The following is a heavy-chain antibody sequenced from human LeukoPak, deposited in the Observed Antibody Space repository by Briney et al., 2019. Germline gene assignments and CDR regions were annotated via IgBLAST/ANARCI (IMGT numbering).Heavy chain of an antibody. CDR1: GFTFSSYD. V-gene: IGHV3-33*01. Sequence: GGSLRLSCAASGFTFSSYDMHWVRQAPGKGLEWVAVIWYDGSNKYYADSVKGRFTISRDNSKNTLYLQMNSLRAEDTAVYYCARGYYYDSSAKFMDYWGQGTLVTVSS. CDR3: ARGYYYDSSAKFMDY. J-gene: IGHJ4*02. D-gene: IGHD3-22*01. CDR2: IWYDGSNK.